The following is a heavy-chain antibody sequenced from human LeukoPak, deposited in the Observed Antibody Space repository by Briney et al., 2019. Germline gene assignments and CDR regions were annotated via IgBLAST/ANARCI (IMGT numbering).Heavy chain of an antibody. J-gene: IGHJ4*02. Sequence: SETLSLTCTVSGDSINNYYWSWIRQSPGKGLEWMGYIFSGGRTTYNPSLTSRLTMSMDTSKNQFSLKLSSVTAADTAVYYCASGTTVTNSGYWGQGTLVTVSS. D-gene: IGHD4-17*01. CDR3: ASGTTVTNSGY. V-gene: IGHV4-4*09. CDR2: IFSGGRT. CDR1: GDSINNYY.